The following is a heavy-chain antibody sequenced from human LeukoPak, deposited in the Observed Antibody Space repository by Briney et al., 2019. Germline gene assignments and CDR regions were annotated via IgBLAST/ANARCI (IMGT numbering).Heavy chain of an antibody. V-gene: IGHV3-23*01. CDR1: GFTFSSYA. J-gene: IGHJ6*02. D-gene: IGHD6-19*01. Sequence: GSLRLSCAASGFTFSSYAMSWVRQAPGKGLEWVSAISGSGGSTYYADSVKGRFTISRDNSKNTLYLQMNSLRAEDTAVYYCAKAVAGPYYYYGMDVWGQGTTVTVSS. CDR2: ISGSGGST. CDR3: AKAVAGPYYYYGMDV.